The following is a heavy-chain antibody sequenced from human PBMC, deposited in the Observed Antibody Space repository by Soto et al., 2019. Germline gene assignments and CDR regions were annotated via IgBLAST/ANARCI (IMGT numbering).Heavy chain of an antibody. J-gene: IGHJ3*02. D-gene: IGHD3-10*01. V-gene: IGHV3-11*06. CDR1: GFTFSDYY. Sequence: KPGGSLRLSCAASGFTFSDYYMSWIRQAPGKGLEWVSYISSSSSYTNYADSVKGRFTISRDNAKNSLYLQMNSLRAEDTAVYYCARGTITSTMVRGDYCAFDIWGQGTMVTVSS. CDR2: ISSSSSYT. CDR3: ARGTITSTMVRGDYCAFDI.